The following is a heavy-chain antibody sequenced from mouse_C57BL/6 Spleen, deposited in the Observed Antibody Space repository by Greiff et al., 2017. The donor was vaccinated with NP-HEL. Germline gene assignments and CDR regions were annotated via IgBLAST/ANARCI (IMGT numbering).Heavy chain of an antibody. V-gene: IGHV14-3*01. CDR2: IDPANGNT. Sequence: EVKLQESVAELVRPGASVKLSCTASGFNFKNTYMPWVKQRPEQGLEWIGRIDPANGNTKYAPKFQGQATITADTSSNTAYLQLSSLTSEDTAIYYCARWTGTWYYCDYWGQGTTLTVSS. D-gene: IGHD4-1*01. CDR3: ARWTGTWYYCDY. J-gene: IGHJ2*01. CDR1: GFNFKNTY.